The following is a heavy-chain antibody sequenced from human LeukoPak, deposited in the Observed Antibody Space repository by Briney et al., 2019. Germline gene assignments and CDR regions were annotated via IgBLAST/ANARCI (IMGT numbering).Heavy chain of an antibody. CDR3: AKGDEYNNGALGGMDV. D-gene: IGHD5-18*01. CDR1: GLTFSSYG. Sequence: GGSLRLSCAASGLTFSSYGMHWVRQAPGKGLEWVAVISYDGSTKYYVDSVKGRFTISRDNSKNTLYLQMNSLRAEDTAVYYCAKGDEYNNGALGGMDVWGQGTTVTVSS. J-gene: IGHJ6*02. CDR2: ISYDGSTK. V-gene: IGHV3-30*18.